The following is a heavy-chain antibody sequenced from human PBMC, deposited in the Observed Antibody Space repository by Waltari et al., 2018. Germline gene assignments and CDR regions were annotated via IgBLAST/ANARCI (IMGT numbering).Heavy chain of an antibody. J-gene: IGHJ4*02. CDR3: TTGNNSGFDY. CDR1: GFPFSGSA. D-gene: IGHD1-20*01. Sequence: EVQLVESGGGLVQPGGSLKLPCDASGFPFSGSALHLVRPASGKGLEWVGRIRSKAQSYATAYTASVKGRFTISRDDSKNTAYLQMNSLETEDTAMYYCTTGNNSGFDYWGQGTLVTVSS. CDR2: IRSKAQSYAT. V-gene: IGHV3-73*02.